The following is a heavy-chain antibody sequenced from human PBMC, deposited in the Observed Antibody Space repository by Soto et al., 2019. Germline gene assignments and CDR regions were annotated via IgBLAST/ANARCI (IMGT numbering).Heavy chain of an antibody. CDR1: GFTFSSYA. V-gene: IGHV3-30-3*01. D-gene: IGHD3-10*01. CDR2: ISYDGSNK. CDR3: ARDTSGGVDY. Sequence: QVQLVESGGGVVQPGRSLRLSCAASGFTFSSYAMHWVRQAPGKGLEWVAVISYDGSNKYYADSVKGRFTISRDNSKTTLYLQMNSLRAEDTAVYYCARDTSGGVDYWGQGTMVTVSS. J-gene: IGHJ4*02.